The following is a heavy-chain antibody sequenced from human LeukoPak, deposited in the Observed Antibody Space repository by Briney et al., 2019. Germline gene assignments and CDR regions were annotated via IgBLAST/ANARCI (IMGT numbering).Heavy chain of an antibody. Sequence: ASVRVSCTASGYTFTGYYMHWVRQAPGQGLEWMGWINPNSGGTNYAQKFQGRVTMTRDTSISTAYMELSRLRSDDTAVYYCARSRDCSSTSCSKTFDYWGQGTLVTVSS. CDR1: GYTFTGYY. CDR3: ARSRDCSSTSCSKTFDY. CDR2: INPNSGGT. J-gene: IGHJ4*02. V-gene: IGHV1-2*02. D-gene: IGHD2-2*01.